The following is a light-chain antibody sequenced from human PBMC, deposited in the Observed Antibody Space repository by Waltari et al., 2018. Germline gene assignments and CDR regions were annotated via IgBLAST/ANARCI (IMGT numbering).Light chain of an antibody. CDR1: QSVSSC. V-gene: IGKV3-11*01. CDR2: GAS. CDR3: YQHSSGYS. Sequence: VILTQSPATLSLSPGERATLSCRASQSVSSCFAWYQQKPGQAPRLLIYGASSRATGIPDRFSGSGSGTDFTLTISSLEPEDVGVYHCYQHSSGYSFGQGTKVEIK. J-gene: IGKJ2*03.